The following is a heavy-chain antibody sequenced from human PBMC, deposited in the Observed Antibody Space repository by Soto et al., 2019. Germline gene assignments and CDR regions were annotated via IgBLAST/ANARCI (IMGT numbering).Heavy chain of an antibody. Sequence: PSETLSLTCTVSGGXISSISYSWAWIRQPPGKGLEWIGSIHYSGSTTYNPLFKSRLTIFADTSRSQFSLKLSSVTAADTAVYYCARNSIYVDVWGQGTTVTVSS. CDR2: IHYSGST. J-gene: IGHJ6*02. CDR1: GGXISSISYS. CDR3: ARNSIYVDV. V-gene: IGHV4-39*01. D-gene: IGHD3-3*01.